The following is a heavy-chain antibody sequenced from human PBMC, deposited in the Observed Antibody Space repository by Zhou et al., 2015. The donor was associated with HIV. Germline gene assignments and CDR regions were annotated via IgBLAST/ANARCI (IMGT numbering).Heavy chain of an antibody. D-gene: IGHD3-10*01. Sequence: QVQLVQSGAEVKKPGSSVKVSCKASGGTFSSYAISWVRQAPGQGLEWMGGIIPIFGTANYAQKFQGRVTITADESTSTAYMELSSLRSEDTAVYYCARGENPSRLADIWSTYFHHWGQGTLVTVSS. J-gene: IGHJ1*01. CDR3: ARGENPSRLADIWSTYFHH. CDR2: IIPIFGTA. V-gene: IGHV1-69*01. CDR1: GGTFSSYA.